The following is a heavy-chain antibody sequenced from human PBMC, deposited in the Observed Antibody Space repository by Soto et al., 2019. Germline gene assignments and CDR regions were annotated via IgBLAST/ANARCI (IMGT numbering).Heavy chain of an antibody. CDR3: ARVVGDSSGYDGYNDY. Sequence: GASVKVSCKASGGTFSSYAISWVRQAPGQGLEWMGGIIPIFGTANYAQKFQGRVTITADESTSTAYMELSSLRSEDTAVYYCARVVGDSSGYDGYNDYWGQGTLVTVSS. CDR2: IIPIFGTA. D-gene: IGHD3-22*01. V-gene: IGHV1-69*13. J-gene: IGHJ4*02. CDR1: GGTFSSYA.